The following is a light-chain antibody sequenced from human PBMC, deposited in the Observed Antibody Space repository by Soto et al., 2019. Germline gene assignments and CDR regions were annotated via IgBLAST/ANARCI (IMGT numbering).Light chain of an antibody. V-gene: IGKV3-15*01. Sequence: IVMTQSPPPPSVSPGEGDTPSCRASQSVSNNLAWYQQKPGQAPRLLIYGASTRATGIPARFSGSGSGTDFTLTISSLQSEDFAVYYCQQYNNWPRGTLGQGTKV. CDR1: QSVSNN. CDR2: GAS. CDR3: QQYNNWPRGT. J-gene: IGKJ1*01.